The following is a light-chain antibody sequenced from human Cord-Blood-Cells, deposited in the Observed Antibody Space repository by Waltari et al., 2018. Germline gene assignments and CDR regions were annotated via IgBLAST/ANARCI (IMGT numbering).Light chain of an antibody. CDR3: QQYYSYPIT. CDR1: QGISSY. CDR2: AAS. V-gene: IGKV1-8*01. J-gene: IGKJ5*01. Sequence: QSPSSFSASTGDRVTITCRASQGISSYLAWYQQKPGKAPKLLIYAASTLQSGVPSRFSGSGSGTDFTLTISCLQSEDFATYYCQQYYSYPITFGQGTRLEIK.